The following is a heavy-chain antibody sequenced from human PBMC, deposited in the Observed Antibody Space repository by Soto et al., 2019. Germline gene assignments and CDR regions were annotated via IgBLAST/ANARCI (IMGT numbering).Heavy chain of an antibody. D-gene: IGHD2-2*01. CDR3: ARAECSTPNCLTAYYSYGLDV. V-gene: IGHV3-48*03. Sequence: GGSLRLSCAASGLTLSNFEVHWVRKAPGRGLEWVSYINTAGSTKYYAESVKGRFTISRDNARNSLFLQMNSLRAEDTAVYYCARAECSTPNCLTAYYSYGLDVWGQGTTVTVSS. CDR1: GLTLSNFE. CDR2: INTAGSTK. J-gene: IGHJ6*02.